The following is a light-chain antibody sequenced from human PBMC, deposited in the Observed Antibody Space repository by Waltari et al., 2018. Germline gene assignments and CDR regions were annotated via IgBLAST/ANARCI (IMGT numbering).Light chain of an antibody. CDR3: QQHGTLPAT. V-gene: IGKV3-20*01. Sequence: EIVLTPSPGTASLSPGERVTLSCRASQSVGSSSLAWYQQKPGQAPRLVIYRASRRATGSPDRFSGSGSGTDFSLTISRLEPEDFAVYYCQQHGTLPATFGQGTKVEIK. CDR2: RAS. J-gene: IGKJ1*01. CDR1: QSVGSSS.